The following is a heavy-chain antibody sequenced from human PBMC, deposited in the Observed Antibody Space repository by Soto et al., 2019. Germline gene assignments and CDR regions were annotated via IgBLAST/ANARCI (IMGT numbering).Heavy chain of an antibody. CDR2: ISWDSGIR. Sequence: GGSLRLSCAASGFTFNDHAMHWVRQAPGKGLEWVSSISWDSGIREYADSVKGRFTISRGNAKNSLYLEMDSLRADDTALYYCTKDYHNYWSGYYAHWGQGTPVTVSS. J-gene: IGHJ4*02. CDR3: TKDYHNYWSGYYAH. CDR1: GFTFNDHA. V-gene: IGHV3-9*01. D-gene: IGHD3-3*01.